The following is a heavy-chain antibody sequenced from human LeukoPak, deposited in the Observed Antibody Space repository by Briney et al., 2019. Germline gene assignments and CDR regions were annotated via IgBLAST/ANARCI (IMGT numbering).Heavy chain of an antibody. CDR1: GYTFTSYG. CDR2: MNPNSGNT. CDR3: ARGVAAADHLDY. J-gene: IGHJ4*02. V-gene: IGHV1-8*03. D-gene: IGHD6-13*01. Sequence: ASVKVSCKASGYTFTSYGINWVRQATGQGLEWMGWMNPNSGNTGYAQKFQGRVTITRNTSISTAYMELSSLRSEDTAVYYCARGVAAADHLDYWGQGTLVTVSS.